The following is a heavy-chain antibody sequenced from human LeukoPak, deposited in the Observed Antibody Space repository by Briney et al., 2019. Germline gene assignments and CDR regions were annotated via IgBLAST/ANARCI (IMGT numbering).Heavy chain of an antibody. CDR1: GGSFSGYY. J-gene: IGHJ6*04. V-gene: IGHV4-34*01. CDR3: ARRESGTMMEV. CDR2: VYYSGSA. Sequence: SETLSLTCAVYGGSFSGYYWVWIRQPPGKGLEWIGTVYYSGSAYYNPSLKSRVTISVDTSNNQFSLRLGSVTAADTAVYYCARRESGTMMEVWGKGTTVTISS. D-gene: IGHD3-10*01.